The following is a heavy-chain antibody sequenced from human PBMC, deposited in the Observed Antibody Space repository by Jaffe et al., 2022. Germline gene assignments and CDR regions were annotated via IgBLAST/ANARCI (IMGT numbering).Heavy chain of an antibody. CDR2: IYHSGST. Sequence: QVQLQESGPGLVKPSGTLSLTCAVSGGSISSSNWWSWVRQPPGKGLEWIGEIYHSGSTNYNPSLKSRVTISVDKSKNQFSLKLSSVTAADTAVYYCAAGSIMPIFGVPQCYFDYWGQGTLVTVSS. J-gene: IGHJ4*02. V-gene: IGHV4-4*02. CDR3: AAGSIMPIFGVPQCYFDY. CDR1: GGSISSSNW. D-gene: IGHD3-3*01.